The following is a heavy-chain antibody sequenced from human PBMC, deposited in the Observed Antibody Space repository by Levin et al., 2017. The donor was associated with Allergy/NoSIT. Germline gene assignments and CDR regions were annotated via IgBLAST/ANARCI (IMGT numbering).Heavy chain of an antibody. CDR3: ARGIRYTDAFDI. CDR1: GFTFSSYW. D-gene: IGHD3-16*02. V-gene: IGHV3-74*01. J-gene: IGHJ3*02. CDR2: INSDGSTT. Sequence: GESLKISCAASGFTFSSYWMHWVRQAPGKGLVWVSRINSDGSTTTYADSVKGRFTISRDNAKNTLYLQMNSLRAEDTAMYFCARGIRYTDAFDIWGRGTMVTVSS.